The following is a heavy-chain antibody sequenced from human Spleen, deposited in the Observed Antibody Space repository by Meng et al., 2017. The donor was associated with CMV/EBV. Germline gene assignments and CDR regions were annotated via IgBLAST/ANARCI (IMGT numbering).Heavy chain of an antibody. V-gene: IGHV4-39*07. CDR1: GGSISSSSYY. CDR3: ARGSRRPLGSGYLFDY. CDR2: IYYSGST. D-gene: IGHD3-3*01. J-gene: IGHJ4*02. Sequence: QLQLQEAGPGLGNPQEPSPPTCTDAGGSISSSSYYWGWIRQPPGKGLEWIGSIYYSGSTYYNPSLKSRVTISVDTSKNQFSLKLSSVTAADTAVYYCARGSRRPLGSGYLFDYWGQGTLVTVSS.